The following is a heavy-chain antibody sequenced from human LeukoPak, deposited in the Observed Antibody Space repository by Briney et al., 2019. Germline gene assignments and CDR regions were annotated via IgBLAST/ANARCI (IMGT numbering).Heavy chain of an antibody. Sequence: GGSLRLSCAATGFTFKDYGMHWVRQPPGKGLEWVSSINWNGGGTDYADSVKGRFTISRDDAKNSLYLQLSSLRPEDTALYYCAQHISPTNTYSFFGSDVWGQGPTVTVSS. CDR1: GFTFKDYG. V-gene: IGHV3-9*01. J-gene: IGHJ6*02. CDR3: AQHISPTNTYSFFGSDV. D-gene: IGHD2/OR15-2a*01. CDR2: INWNGGGT.